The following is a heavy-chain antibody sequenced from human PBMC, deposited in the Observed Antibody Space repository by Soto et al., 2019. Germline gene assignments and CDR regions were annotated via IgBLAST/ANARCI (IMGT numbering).Heavy chain of an antibody. Sequence: KPSETMSLTCTVSGGSISSYYWSWIRQPPGKGLEWIGYIYYSGSTNYNPSLKSRVTISVDTSKNQFSLKLSSVTAADTAVYYCARDKGGGHFDYWGQGTLVTVSS. V-gene: IGHV4-59*01. J-gene: IGHJ4*02. CDR3: ARDKGGGHFDY. CDR1: GGSISSYY. CDR2: IYYSGST. D-gene: IGHD3-16*01.